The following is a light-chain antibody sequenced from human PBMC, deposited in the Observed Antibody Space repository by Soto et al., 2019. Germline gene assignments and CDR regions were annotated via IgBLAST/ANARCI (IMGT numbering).Light chain of an antibody. J-gene: IGKJ1*01. CDR2: NAA. CDR3: QQYNGDSRG. Sequence: DIQMTQSPSTLSASVADRVTITCRARQNINICVGWYQQKPGKAPKLLIYNAAYLESGVPSRFSGSGSGTEFTLTISSLQPDDFAIYYCQQYNGDSRGFGQGTKVELK. V-gene: IGKV1-5*01. CDR1: QNINIC.